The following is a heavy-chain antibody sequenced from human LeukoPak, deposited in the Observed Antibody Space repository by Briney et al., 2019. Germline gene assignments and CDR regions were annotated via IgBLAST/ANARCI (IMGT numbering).Heavy chain of an antibody. CDR1: GFTASSNY. Sequence: GGSLRLSCAASGFTASSNYMSWVRQARGKGLEWVSVIYSGGSTYYADSVKGRFNIYIDNSKNTLSLQMNRLRAEDTAVYYCARDRGGRKRYSSGWYPPDYWGQGTLVTVSS. J-gene: IGHJ4*02. CDR3: ARDRGGRKRYSSGWYPPDY. D-gene: IGHD6-19*01. V-gene: IGHV3-66*02. CDR2: IYSGGST.